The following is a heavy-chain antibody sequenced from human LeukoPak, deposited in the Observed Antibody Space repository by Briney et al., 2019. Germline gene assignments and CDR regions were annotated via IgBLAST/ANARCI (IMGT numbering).Heavy chain of an antibody. CDR1: GGSFSGYY. J-gene: IGHJ4*02. Sequence: SETLSLTCAVYGGSFSGYYWSWIRQPPGKGMEWIGEINHSGSTNYNPSLKSRVTISVDTSKNQFSLKLGSRTAAYTAVYYCARSKRQWKRYYYFDYWGQGTLVTVSS. CDR2: INHSGST. CDR3: ARSKRQWKRYYYFDY. V-gene: IGHV4-34*01. D-gene: IGHD6-19*01.